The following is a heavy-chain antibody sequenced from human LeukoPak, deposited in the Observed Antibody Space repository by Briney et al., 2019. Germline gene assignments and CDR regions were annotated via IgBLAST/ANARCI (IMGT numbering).Heavy chain of an antibody. CDR2: INHSGST. J-gene: IGHJ5*02. CDR3: AGSSGWTWWFDP. CDR1: GGSFSGYY. Sequence: PSETLSLTCAVYGGSFSGYYWSWIRQPPGKGLEWIGEINHSGSTNYSPSLKSRVTISVDTSKNQFSLKLSSVTAADTAVYYCAGSSGWTWWFDPWGQGTLVTVSS. D-gene: IGHD6-19*01. V-gene: IGHV4-34*01.